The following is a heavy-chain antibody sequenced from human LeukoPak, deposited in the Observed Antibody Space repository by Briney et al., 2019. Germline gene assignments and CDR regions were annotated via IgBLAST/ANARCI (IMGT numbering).Heavy chain of an antibody. CDR1: GFTFSSYW. CDR3: AGRRVLDASFDY. CDR2: IYSGDNT. D-gene: IGHD3-16*01. Sequence: GGSLRLSCAASGFTFSSYWMHWVRQAPGKGLEWVSVIYSGDNTYYVESVKGRFTISRDNSKNTLFLQMNRLRAEDTAVYYCAGRRVLDASFDYWGQGTLVTVSS. J-gene: IGHJ4*02. V-gene: IGHV3-66*02.